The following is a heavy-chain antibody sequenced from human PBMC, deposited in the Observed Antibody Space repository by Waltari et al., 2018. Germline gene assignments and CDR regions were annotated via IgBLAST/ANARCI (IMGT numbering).Heavy chain of an antibody. CDR2: ISESGHST. CDR1: GSSFGSYE. D-gene: IGHD2-21*01. CDR3: ARDGRGPGLTKVDV. J-gene: IGHJ6*02. Sequence: EEQLVESGGGLVQPGGSLRLSFASSGSSFGSYEMNWVRQAPGKGLEWISYISESGHSTFYADSVKGRFTVSRDNAKNSLHLQMNSLRAEDSATYYCARDGRGPGLTKVDVWGQGTTVTVSS. V-gene: IGHV3-48*03.